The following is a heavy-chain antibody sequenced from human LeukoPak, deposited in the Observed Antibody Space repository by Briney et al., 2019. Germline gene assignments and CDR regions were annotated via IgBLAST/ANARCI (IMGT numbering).Heavy chain of an antibody. J-gene: IGHJ4*02. D-gene: IGHD6-13*01. CDR1: GFTFSSYS. V-gene: IGHV3-21*01. Sequence: KTGGSLRLSCAASGFTFSSYSMNWVRQAPGKGLEWVSSISSSSSYIYYADSVKGRFTISRDNAKNSLYLQMNSLRAEDTAVYYCARGSSSWYHSVNDYWGQGTLVTVSS. CDR3: ARGSSSWYHSVNDY. CDR2: ISSSSSYI.